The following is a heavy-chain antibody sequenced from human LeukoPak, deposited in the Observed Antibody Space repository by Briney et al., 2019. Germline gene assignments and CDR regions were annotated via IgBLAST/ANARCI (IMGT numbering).Heavy chain of an antibody. D-gene: IGHD6-25*01. Sequence: PGRSLRLSCAASGFTFSSYGMHWVRQAPGKGLEWVAVIWYDGSNKYYADSVKGRFTVSRDNSKNTLYLQMNSLRAEDTAVYYCARYSQRVAFDIWGQGTMVTVSS. V-gene: IGHV3-33*01. CDR2: IWYDGSNK. J-gene: IGHJ3*02. CDR1: GFTFSSYG. CDR3: ARYSQRVAFDI.